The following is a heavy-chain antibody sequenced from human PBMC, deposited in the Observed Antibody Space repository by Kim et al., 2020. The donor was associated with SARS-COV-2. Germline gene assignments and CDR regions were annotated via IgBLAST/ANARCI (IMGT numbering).Heavy chain of an antibody. J-gene: IGHJ3*02. D-gene: IGHD6-19*01. CDR1: GGTFSSYA. CDR2: IIPILGIA. V-gene: IGHV1-69*04. Sequence: SVKVSCKASGGTFSSYAISWVRQAPGQGLEWMGRIIPILGIANYAQKFQGRVTITADKSTSTAYMELSSLRSEDTAVYYCATLAVAGRGDAFDIWGQGTMVTVSS. CDR3: ATLAVAGRGDAFDI.